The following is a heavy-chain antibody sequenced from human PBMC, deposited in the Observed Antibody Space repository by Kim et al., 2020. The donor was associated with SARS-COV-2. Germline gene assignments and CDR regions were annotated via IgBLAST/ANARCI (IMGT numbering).Heavy chain of an antibody. Sequence: GESLKISCKGSGYSFINYWIGWVRQTPGKGLEWMGLIYPNDAETKYSPTFQGHVTVSADKSLNTAYLQWTSLQPSDTAVYYCARRARRYSRKLGEVDYWG. CDR3: ARRARRYSRKLGEVDY. V-gene: IGHV5-51*01. CDR2: IYPNDAET. CDR1: GYSFINYW. J-gene: IGHJ4*01. D-gene: IGHD5-12*01.